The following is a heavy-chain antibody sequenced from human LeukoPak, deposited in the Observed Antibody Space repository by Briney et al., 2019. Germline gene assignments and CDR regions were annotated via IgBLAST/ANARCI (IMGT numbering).Heavy chain of an antibody. CDR2: INHSGST. CDR3: ARGYSSPSSLDY. V-gene: IGHV4-34*01. D-gene: IGHD5-18*01. Sequence: SETLSLTCAVYGGSFSGYYWSWIRQPPGKGLEWIGEINHSGSTNYNPSLMSRVTISVDTSKKQFSLKLSSVTAADTAFYYCARGYSSPSSLDYWGQGTLVTVSS. J-gene: IGHJ4*02. CDR1: GGSFSGYY.